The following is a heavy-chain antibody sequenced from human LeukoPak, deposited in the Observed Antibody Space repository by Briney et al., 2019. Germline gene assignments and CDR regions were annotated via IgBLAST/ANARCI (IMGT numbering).Heavy chain of an antibody. CDR1: GLPLSDFA. V-gene: IGHV3-43*02. CDR2: ISGDGVST. J-gene: IGHJ4*02. CDR3: ARESGKFDY. Sequence: PGGSLRLSCVASGLPLSDFAMHWVRQAPGKGLEWVSLISGDGVSTFYADSVKGRFSISRDNSKNSLSLEMNSLRTEDTAMYYCARESGKFDYWGQGTLVAVSS.